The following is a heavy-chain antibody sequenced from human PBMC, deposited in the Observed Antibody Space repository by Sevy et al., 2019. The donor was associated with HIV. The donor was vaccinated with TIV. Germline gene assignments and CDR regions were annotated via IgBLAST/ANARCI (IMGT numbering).Heavy chain of an antibody. CDR3: AKDPLPHSSGVDY. Sequence: GGSRLSCAASGFTFSSYAMHWVRQAPGKGLEWVAVISYDGSNKYYADSVKGRFTISRDNSKDTLYLQMNSLRAEDTALYYCAKDPLPHSSGVDYWGQGTLVTVSS. CDR2: ISYDGSNK. J-gene: IGHJ4*02. CDR1: GFTFSSYA. V-gene: IGHV3-30*18. D-gene: IGHD3-22*01.